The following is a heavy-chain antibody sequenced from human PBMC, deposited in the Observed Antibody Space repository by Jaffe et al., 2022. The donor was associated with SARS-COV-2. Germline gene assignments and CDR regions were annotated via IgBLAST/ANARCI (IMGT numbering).Heavy chain of an antibody. CDR2: IYYIGST. V-gene: IGHV4-61*08. CDR1: GGSVSRGGDY. CDR3: ARDGSSGSHPYFDS. Sequence: QVQLQESGPGLVKPSETLSLTCTVSGGSVSRGGDYWSWIRQPPGKGLEWIAYIYYIGSTNYNPSLKSRVTISVDTSKNQFSLKLSSVTAADTAVYYCARDGSSGSHPYFDSWGQGTLVTVSS. J-gene: IGHJ4*02. D-gene: IGHD6-19*01.